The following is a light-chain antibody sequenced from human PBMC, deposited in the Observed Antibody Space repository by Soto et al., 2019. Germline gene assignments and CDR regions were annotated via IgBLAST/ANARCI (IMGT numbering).Light chain of an antibody. V-gene: IGKV1-17*01. CDR2: TAS. CDR3: LQNNSYPVT. CDR1: QGIRHD. Sequence: IQMTQTKSSLSASVGDRVTITCRASQGIRHDLGWYQQKPGKAPKRLIYTASSLQSGVPPRFSGSGSGTEFTLTISSLQPEDFATYYCLQNNSYPVTFGQRTKVDIK. J-gene: IGKJ1*01.